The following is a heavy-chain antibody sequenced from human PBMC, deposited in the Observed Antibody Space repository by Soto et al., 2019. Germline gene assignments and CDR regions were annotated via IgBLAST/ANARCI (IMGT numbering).Heavy chain of an antibody. CDR3: ASSGSSHYWYFDL. D-gene: IGHD1-26*01. CDR1: GGSISSSNW. J-gene: IGHJ2*01. V-gene: IGHV4-4*02. Sequence: QVQLQESGPGLVKPSGTLSLTCAVSGGSISSSNWWSWVRQPPGKGLEWIGEIYHSGSTNYNPSLKIRVTISVDKSKHQCSLKLSSVTAADTAVYYCASSGSSHYWYFDLWGRGTLVTVSS. CDR2: IYHSGST.